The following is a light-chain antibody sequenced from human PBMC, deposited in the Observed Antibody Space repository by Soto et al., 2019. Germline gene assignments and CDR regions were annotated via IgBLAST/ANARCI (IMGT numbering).Light chain of an antibody. CDR3: QSYDSSLSGWV. CDR1: NSNIGSNT. CDR2: GNS. V-gene: IGLV1-40*01. J-gene: IGLJ3*02. Sequence: QSVLTQPPSASGTPGQRVTISCSGSNSNIGSNTVNWYQQLPGTAPKLLIYGNSNWPSGVPDRFSGSKSGTSASLAITGLQAEDEADYYCQSYDSSLSGWVFGGGTKVTVL.